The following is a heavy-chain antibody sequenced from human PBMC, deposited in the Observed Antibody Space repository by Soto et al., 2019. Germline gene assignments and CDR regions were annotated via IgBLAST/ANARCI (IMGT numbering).Heavy chain of an antibody. CDR2: FNANGGST. V-gene: IGHV1-46*03. D-gene: IGHD6-6*01. Sequence: QVQLVQSGPEVKEPGASVKISCKASGYTLTNFYIHWVRQAPGQGLEWMGIFNANGGSTNYAQNLKGRITISRETSARTAYMDLSSLRSEDTAVYYCARGLASCDYWGQGTLVTVSS. CDR1: GYTLTNFY. J-gene: IGHJ4*02. CDR3: ARGLASCDY.